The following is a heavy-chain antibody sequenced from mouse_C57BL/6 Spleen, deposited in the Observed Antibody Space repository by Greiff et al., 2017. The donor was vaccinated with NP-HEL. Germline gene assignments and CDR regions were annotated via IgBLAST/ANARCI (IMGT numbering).Heavy chain of an antibody. CDR2: ISSGSSTL. CDR1: GFTFSDYG. J-gene: IGHJ4*01. Sequence: EVMLVESGGGLVKPGGSLKLSCAASGFTFSDYGMHWVRQAPEKGLEWVAYISSGSSTLYYADTVKGRFTISRDNAKNTLFLQMTSLRSEDTAMYYCARNYGSFYAMDYWGQGTSVTVSS. V-gene: IGHV5-17*01. D-gene: IGHD1-1*01. CDR3: ARNYGSFYAMDY.